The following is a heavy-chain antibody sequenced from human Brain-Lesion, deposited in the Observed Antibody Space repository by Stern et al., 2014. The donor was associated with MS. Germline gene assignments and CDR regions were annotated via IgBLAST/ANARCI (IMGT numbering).Heavy chain of an antibody. CDR2: IRGKGNNYAT. Sequence: EVQLVESGGGLVQPGGSLKLSCAASGFIFSASGIHWVRQASGKGLAWVGRIRGKGNNYATDYAASVKGRFTISRDDSRNTAYLQMSSLMTEDTAIYYCTRQGPAPVDDFDYWGQGTLVTVSS. J-gene: IGHJ4*02. V-gene: IGHV3-73*01. CDR1: GFIFSASG. CDR3: TRQGPAPVDDFDY.